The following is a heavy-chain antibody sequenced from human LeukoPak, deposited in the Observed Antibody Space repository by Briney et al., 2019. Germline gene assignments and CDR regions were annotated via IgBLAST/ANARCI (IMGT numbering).Heavy chain of an antibody. D-gene: IGHD3-16*01. J-gene: IGHJ4*02. CDR1: GGSISSSGYY. Sequence: SETLSLTCTVSGGSISSSGYYWGWIRQTPGKGLEWIGSIYYSGSNYHNPSLKSRVSMSVDTSKNQFSLKLSSVTAADTAVYYCARSSYRWGRLDYWGQGTLVTVSS. V-gene: IGHV4-39*07. CDR2: IYYSGSN. CDR3: ARSSYRWGRLDY.